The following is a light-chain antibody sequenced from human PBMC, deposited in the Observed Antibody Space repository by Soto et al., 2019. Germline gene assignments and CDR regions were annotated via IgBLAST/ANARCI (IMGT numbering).Light chain of an antibody. CDR2: LNSDGSH. V-gene: IGLV4-69*01. CDR1: SGHSSYA. Sequence: QPVLTQSPSAYASLGASVKLTCTLSSGHSSYAIAWHQQQPENGPRYLMKLNSDGSHSKGDGIPERFSGSSSGAERFLTISILQSEDEDDYYCQTWGTGIQVFGGGTKLTVL. J-gene: IGLJ3*02. CDR3: QTWGTGIQV.